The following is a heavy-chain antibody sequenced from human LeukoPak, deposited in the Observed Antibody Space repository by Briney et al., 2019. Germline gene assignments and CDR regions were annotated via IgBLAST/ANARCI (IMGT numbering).Heavy chain of an antibody. Sequence: GGSLRLSCAASGFTFSNYWMHWVRQAPGKGLVWVSPINPDGTVTTYADSVKGRFTISRDNAKNTLYLQMNSLRAEDTAVYYCVRDSPSGFFDLWGRGTLVTVSS. CDR2: INPDGTVT. V-gene: IGHV3-74*01. CDR1: GFTFSNYW. CDR3: VRDSPSGFFDL. D-gene: IGHD6-19*01. J-gene: IGHJ2*01.